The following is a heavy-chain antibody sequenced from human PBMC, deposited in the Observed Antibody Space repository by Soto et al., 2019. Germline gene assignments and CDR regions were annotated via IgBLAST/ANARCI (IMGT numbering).Heavy chain of an antibody. V-gene: IGHV1-69*02. CDR1: GGTFSSYT. CDR3: ASHGYSYGRGAFDI. J-gene: IGHJ3*02. D-gene: IGHD5-18*01. CDR2: IIPILGIA. Sequence: GASVKVSCKASGGTFSSYTIIWVRQAPGQGLEWMGRIIPILGIANYAQKFQGRVTITADKSTSTAYMELSSLRSEDTAVYFCASHGYSYGRGAFDIWGQGTIVTVSS.